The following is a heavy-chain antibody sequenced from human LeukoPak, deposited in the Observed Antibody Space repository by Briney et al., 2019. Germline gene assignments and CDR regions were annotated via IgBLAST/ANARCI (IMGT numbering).Heavy chain of an antibody. Sequence: SGPTLVNPTQTLTLTCTFSGFSLSTSGVGVGWIRQPPGKALEWLALIYWDDDKRYSPSLKSRLTITKDTSKNQVVLTLTNMDPVDTATYYCARRLYVAAPGDPKFDYWGQGTLVTVSS. CDR3: ARRLYVAAPGDPKFDY. D-gene: IGHD6-13*01. V-gene: IGHV2-5*02. CDR2: IYWDDDK. CDR1: GFSLSTSGVG. J-gene: IGHJ4*02.